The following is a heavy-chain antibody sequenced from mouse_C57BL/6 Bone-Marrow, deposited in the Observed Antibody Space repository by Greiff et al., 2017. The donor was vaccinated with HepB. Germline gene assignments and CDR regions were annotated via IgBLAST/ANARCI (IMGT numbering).Heavy chain of an antibody. CDR2: IYPGSGNT. D-gene: IGHD1-1*01. Sequence: QVQLKQSGPELVKPGASVKISCKASGYSFTSYYIHWVKQRPGQGLEWIGWIYPGSGNTKYNEKFKGKATLTADTSSSTAYMQLSSLTSEDSAVYYWARGYYGSSIWYFDVWGTGTTVTVSS. CDR3: ARGYYGSSIWYFDV. V-gene: IGHV1-66*01. CDR1: GYSFTSYY. J-gene: IGHJ1*03.